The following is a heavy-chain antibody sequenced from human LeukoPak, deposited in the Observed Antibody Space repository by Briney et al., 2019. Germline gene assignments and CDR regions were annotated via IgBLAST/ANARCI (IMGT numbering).Heavy chain of an antibody. V-gene: IGHV1-8*01. CDR1: GYTFTSYD. J-gene: IGHJ3*02. CDR3: ARSPRIAVAGSAFDI. CDR2: MNPNSGNT. D-gene: IGHD6-19*01. Sequence: ASVKVSCKASGYTFTSYDINWVRQATGQGLELMGWMNPNSGNTGYAQKFQGRITMTRNTSISTAYMELSSLRSEDTAVYYCARSPRIAVAGSAFDIWGQGTMVTVSS.